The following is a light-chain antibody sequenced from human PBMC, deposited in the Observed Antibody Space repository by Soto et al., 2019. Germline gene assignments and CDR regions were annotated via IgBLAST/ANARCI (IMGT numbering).Light chain of an antibody. J-gene: IGKJ2*01. V-gene: IGKV3-20*01. CDR3: QLDDSYPVGYT. CDR2: GAT. CDR1: QIRNRNY. Sequence: ELVLTQSPGTLSLSPGERVALSCRASQIRNRNYFAWYQQKPGQAPRLLIYGATIRAADITERFSGRGSGTDFTLTISRLEPEDFAMYYCQLDDSYPVGYTFGRGTKLEMK.